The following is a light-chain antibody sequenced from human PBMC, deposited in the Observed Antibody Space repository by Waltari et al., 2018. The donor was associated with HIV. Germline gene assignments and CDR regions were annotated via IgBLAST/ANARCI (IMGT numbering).Light chain of an antibody. CDR3: QSADSSGSYV. V-gene: IGLV3-25*03. Sequence: SYELTQPPSVSVSPGQTARITCSGDALPNKYTYCYQQKQGQAPGLVIYRDSERPSGIPERFSGSSSGTTVTLTISGVQAEDEADYYCQSADSSGSYVFATGTRVTVL. CDR2: RDS. J-gene: IGLJ1*01. CDR1: ALPNKY.